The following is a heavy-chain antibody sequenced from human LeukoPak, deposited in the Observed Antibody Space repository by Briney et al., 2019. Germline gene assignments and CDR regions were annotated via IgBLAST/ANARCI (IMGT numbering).Heavy chain of an antibody. D-gene: IGHD3-10*01. Sequence: PGGSLILSCAASGFTFSSYSMNWVRQAPGKGLEWVSFISSGSSIIHYADSVKGRFTISRDDAKDSLYLQMSSLRDEDTAVYYCAKSRVRNDIIFDYWGQGTLVTVSS. J-gene: IGHJ4*02. CDR2: ISSGSSII. V-gene: IGHV3-48*02. CDR1: GFTFSSYS. CDR3: AKSRVRNDIIFDY.